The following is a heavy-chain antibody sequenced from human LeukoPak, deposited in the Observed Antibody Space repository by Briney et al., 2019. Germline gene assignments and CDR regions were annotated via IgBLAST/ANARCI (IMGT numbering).Heavy chain of an antibody. J-gene: IGHJ4*02. CDR3: ARGRWSLDY. CDR1: GGSISSYY. D-gene: IGHD2-15*01. V-gene: IGHV4-59*01. Sequence: SETLSLTCTVSGGSISSYYWSWIRQPPGKGLEWIGYIYYSGSTNYNPSLKSRVTISVDTSKNQFSLKLSSVTAADTAVYYCARGRWSLDYWGQGTLVTVSS. CDR2: IYYSGST.